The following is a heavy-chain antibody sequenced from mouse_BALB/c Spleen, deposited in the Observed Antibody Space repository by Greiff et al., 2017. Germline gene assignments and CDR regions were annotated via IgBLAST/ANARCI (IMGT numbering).Heavy chain of an antibody. J-gene: IGHJ4*01. CDR2: INPNNGGT. CDR3: ARGRPMITTGYYAMDY. Sequence: EVQLQQSGPELVKPGASVKLPCKASGYTFTDYNMDWVKQSHGKSLEWIGDINPNNGGTIYNQKFKGKATLTVDKSSSTAYMELRSLTSEDTAVYYCARGRPMITTGYYAMDYWGQGTSVTVSS. D-gene: IGHD2-4*01. CDR1: GYTFTDYN. V-gene: IGHV1-18*01.